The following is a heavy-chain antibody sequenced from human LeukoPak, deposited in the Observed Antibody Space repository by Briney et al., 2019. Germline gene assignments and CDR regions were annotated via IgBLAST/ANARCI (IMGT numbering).Heavy chain of an antibody. J-gene: IGHJ3*02. D-gene: IGHD3-9*01. CDR3: AKEMDYDILTGYSANAFDI. CDR1: GFTFSSYW. CDR2: IKQGGSEK. Sequence: GGSLRLSCAASGFTFSSYWMSWVRQAPGKGLEWVANIKQGGSEKYYVDSVKGRFTISRDNAKNSLYLQMNSLRAEDTALYYCAKEMDYDILTGYSANAFDIWGQGTMVTVSS. V-gene: IGHV3-7*03.